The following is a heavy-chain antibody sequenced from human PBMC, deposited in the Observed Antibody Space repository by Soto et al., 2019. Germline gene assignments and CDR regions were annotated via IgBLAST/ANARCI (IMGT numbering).Heavy chain of an antibody. Sequence: GGSLRLSCAASGFTFSSYAMHWVHQAPGKGLEWVAVISYDGSNKYYADSVKGRFTISRDNSKNTLYLQMNSLRAEDTAVYYCARDHRLVPAAIGYYYYGMDVWGQGTTVTAP. D-gene: IGHD2-2*01. J-gene: IGHJ6*02. V-gene: IGHV3-30-3*01. CDR1: GFTFSSYA. CDR3: ARDHRLVPAAIGYYYYGMDV. CDR2: ISYDGSNK.